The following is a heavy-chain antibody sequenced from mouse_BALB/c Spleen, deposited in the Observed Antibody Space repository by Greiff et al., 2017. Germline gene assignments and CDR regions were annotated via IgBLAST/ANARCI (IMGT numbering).Heavy chain of an antibody. V-gene: IGHV5-12-2*01. Sequence: EVKLVESGGGLVQPGGSLKLSCAASGFTFSSYTMSWVRQTPEKRLEWVAYISNGGGSTYYPDTVKGRFTISRDNAKNTLYLQMSSLKSEDTAMYYCARHYYGSSLFDDWGQGTTLTVSS. CDR3: ARHYYGSSLFDD. D-gene: IGHD1-1*01. J-gene: IGHJ2*01. CDR2: ISNGGGST. CDR1: GFTFSSYT.